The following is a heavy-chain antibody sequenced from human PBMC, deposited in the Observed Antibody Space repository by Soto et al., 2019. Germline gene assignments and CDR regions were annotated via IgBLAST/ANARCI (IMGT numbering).Heavy chain of an antibody. Sequence: PGGSLRLSCAASGFTFSSYAMHWVRQAPGKGLEWVAVISYDGSNKYYADSVKGRFTISRDNAKNSLYLQMNSLRAEDTAVYYCARDRYSYYVFWSGSLPYYYYGMDVWGQGTTVTVSS. CDR1: GFTFSSYA. J-gene: IGHJ6*02. CDR3: ARDRYSYYVFWSGSLPYYYYGMDV. CDR2: ISYDGSNK. V-gene: IGHV3-30-3*01. D-gene: IGHD3-3*01.